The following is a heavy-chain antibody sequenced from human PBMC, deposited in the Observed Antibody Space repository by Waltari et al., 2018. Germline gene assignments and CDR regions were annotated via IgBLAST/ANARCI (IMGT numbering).Heavy chain of an antibody. CDR3: DRRYYDTSGEPFGY. J-gene: IGHJ4*02. CDR1: GFTFGSST. Sequence: EVQLVESGGGLVKPGGSLRLSCAASGFTFGSSTMNWVRQAPGKGLGWVSSISKNSDYIFYADSVRCRFTISRDNAQNSLYLQMNSLRAEDTAVYYCDRRYYDTSGEPFGYWGQGTLVTVSS. CDR2: ISKNSDYI. D-gene: IGHD3-22*01. V-gene: IGHV3-21*01.